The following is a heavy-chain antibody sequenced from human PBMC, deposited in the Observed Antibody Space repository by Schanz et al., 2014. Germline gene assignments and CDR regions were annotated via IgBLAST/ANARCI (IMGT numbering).Heavy chain of an antibody. V-gene: IGHV1-69*04. CDR2: LMPMLGIT. Sequence: QVQLVQSGAEVKKPGSSVKVSCKTSADTFNNYGISWVRQAPGQGLEWMGRLMPMLGITKDAQKFEGRVTMTADKATSTAYMELRSLRSDDTAVYYCARNVIATGRAFDLWGPGTMVTVS. J-gene: IGHJ3*01. CDR1: ADTFNNYG. D-gene: IGHD6-13*01. CDR3: ARNVIATGRAFDL.